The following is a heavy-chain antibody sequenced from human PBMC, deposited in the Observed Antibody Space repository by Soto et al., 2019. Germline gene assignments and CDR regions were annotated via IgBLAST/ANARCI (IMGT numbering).Heavy chain of an antibody. CDR3: ARARLGAYYYYGMDV. J-gene: IGHJ6*02. V-gene: IGHV4-59*01. D-gene: IGHD7-27*01. Sequence: SETLSLTCTVSGGSISSYYWSWIRQPPGKGLEWIGYIYYSGSTNYNPSLKSRVTISVDTSKNQFSLKLSSVTAADTAVYYCARARLGAYYYYGMDVWGQGTMVTVSS. CDR2: IYYSGST. CDR1: GGSISSYY.